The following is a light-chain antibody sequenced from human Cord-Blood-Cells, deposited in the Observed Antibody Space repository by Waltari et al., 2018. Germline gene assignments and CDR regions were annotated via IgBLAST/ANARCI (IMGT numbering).Light chain of an antibody. CDR3: CSYAGSSTWV. V-gene: IGLV2-23*01. CDR1: SSDVGSYNL. Sequence: QSALTQPASVSGSPGQSITISCTGTSSDVGSYNLVSWYQQHPGKAPKLMIYEGSKRPAGVFNRFAGYKSGNTASLTISGLQAEDEADYYCCSYAGSSTWVFGGGTKLTVL. CDR2: EGS. J-gene: IGLJ3*02.